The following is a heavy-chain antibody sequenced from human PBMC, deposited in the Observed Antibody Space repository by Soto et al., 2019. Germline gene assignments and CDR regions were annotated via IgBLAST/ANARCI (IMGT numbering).Heavy chain of an antibody. J-gene: IGHJ3*02. CDR2: IFYSGST. CDR1: CGSITRGGYY. Sequence: ASETLSLTCTVSCGSITRGGYYWSWIRQHPGKGLEWIGYIFYSGSTYYNPSLKSRVTISADTSKNHFSLKLSSVTAADTAVYYCATSPRVDAFDIWGQGTMVTVSS. CDR3: ATSPRVDAFDI. V-gene: IGHV4-31*02.